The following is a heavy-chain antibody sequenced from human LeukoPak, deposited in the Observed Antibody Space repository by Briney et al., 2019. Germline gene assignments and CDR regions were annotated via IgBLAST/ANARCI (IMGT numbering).Heavy chain of an antibody. Sequence: SETLSLTCTVSGRSISSYYWSWIRQPPGKGLEWIGYIYYSGSTNYNPSLKSRVTISVDTSKNQFSLKLSSVTAADTAVYYCARVLGGPPAGWYFDLWGRGTLVTVSS. V-gene: IGHV4-59*01. CDR3: ARVLGGPPAGWYFDL. CDR2: IYYSGST. D-gene: IGHD3-10*01. J-gene: IGHJ2*01. CDR1: GRSISSYY.